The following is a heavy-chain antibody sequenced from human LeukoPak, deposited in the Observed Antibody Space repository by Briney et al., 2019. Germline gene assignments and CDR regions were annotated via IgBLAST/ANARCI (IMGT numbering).Heavy chain of an antibody. Sequence: GGSLRLSCAASGFTFSRYAMSWVRQAPGKGLEWVSAISGSGGSTDYADCVRGRFTISRDNSKNTLYLQMNSLRAEDTAVYYCAKGSYYDSSGSFYFDYWGQGTLVTVSS. CDR2: ISGSGGST. CDR1: GFTFSRYA. J-gene: IGHJ4*02. V-gene: IGHV3-23*01. D-gene: IGHD3-22*01. CDR3: AKGSYYDSSGSFYFDY.